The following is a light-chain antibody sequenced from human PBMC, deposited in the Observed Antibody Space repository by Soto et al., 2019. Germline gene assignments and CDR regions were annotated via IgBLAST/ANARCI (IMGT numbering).Light chain of an antibody. CDR2: DAS. CDR3: QQRSNWPLT. J-gene: IGKJ4*01. Sequence: EIVLTQSPASLSLSPGERATLSCRASHSVGSSLGWYQQRPGQAPRLLIYDASNRATAIPARFSGSGSGTDFTLTISSLEPEDFAVYYCQQRSNWPLTFGGGTKVEIK. V-gene: IGKV3-11*01. CDR1: HSVGSS.